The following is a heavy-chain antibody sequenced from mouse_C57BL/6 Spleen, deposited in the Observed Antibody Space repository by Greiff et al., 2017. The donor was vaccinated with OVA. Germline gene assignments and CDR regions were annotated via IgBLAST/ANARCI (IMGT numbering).Heavy chain of an antibody. CDR1: GYTFTSYD. J-gene: IGHJ2*01. CDR3: ARSFITTVGVFDY. CDR2: IYPRDGST. D-gene: IGHD1-1*01. Sequence: VQGVESGPELVKPGASVKLSCTASGYTFTSYDINWVKQRPGQGLEWIGWIYPRDGSTKYNEKFKGKATLTVDTSSSTAYMELHSLTSEDSAVYFCARSFITTVGVFDYWGQGTTLTVSS. V-gene: IGHV1-85*01.